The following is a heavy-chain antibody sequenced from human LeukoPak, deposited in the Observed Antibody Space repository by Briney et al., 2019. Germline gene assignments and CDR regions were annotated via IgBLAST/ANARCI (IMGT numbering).Heavy chain of an antibody. J-gene: IGHJ6*01. D-gene: IGHD2-15*01. V-gene: IGHV4-61*01. CDR2: IYYSGST. CDR3: ARDAFCSGGSCYSGGNYYYGMDV. Sequence: SETLSLTCTVSGGSVSSGSYYWSWIRQPPGKGLEWIGYIYYSGSTNYNPSLKSRVTISVDTSKNQFSLKLSSVTAADTAVYYCARDAFCSGGSCYSGGNYYYGMDVWGKGPRSPSPQ. CDR1: GGSVSSGSYY.